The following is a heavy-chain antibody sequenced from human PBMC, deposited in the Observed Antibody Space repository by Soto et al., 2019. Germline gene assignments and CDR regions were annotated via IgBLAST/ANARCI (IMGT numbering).Heavy chain of an antibody. CDR2: INHSGST. J-gene: IGHJ4*02. Sequence: SETLSLTCAVYGGSFSGYYWSWIRQSPGKGLEWIGEINHSGSTNYNPSLKSRVTISVDTSKNQFSLKLSSVTAADTAVYYCAKTRGYSGYVEAWGQGTLVTVSS. CDR3: AKTRGYSGYVEA. CDR1: GGSFSGYY. V-gene: IGHV4-34*01. D-gene: IGHD5-12*01.